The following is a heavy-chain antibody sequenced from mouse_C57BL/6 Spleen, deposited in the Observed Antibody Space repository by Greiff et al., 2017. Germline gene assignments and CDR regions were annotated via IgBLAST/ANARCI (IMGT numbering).Heavy chain of an antibody. CDR3: ARYGNGDYYAMDY. CDR2: IDPSDSET. Sequence: QVQLKQPGAELVRPGSSVKLSCKASGYTFTSYWMHWVKQRPIQGLEWIGNIDPSDSETHYNQKFKDKATLTVDKSSSTAYMQLSSLTSEDSAVYYCARYGNGDYYAMDYWGQGTSVTVSS. J-gene: IGHJ4*01. V-gene: IGHV1-52*01. D-gene: IGHD2-1*01. CDR1: GYTFTSYW.